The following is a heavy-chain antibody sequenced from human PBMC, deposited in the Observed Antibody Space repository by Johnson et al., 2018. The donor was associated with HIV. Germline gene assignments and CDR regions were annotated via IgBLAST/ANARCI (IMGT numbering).Heavy chain of an antibody. V-gene: IGHV3-53*01. CDR1: GFIVSSNY. CDR2: IYSGGST. CDR3: ARDWAACSGGSCRGNAFDI. Sequence: VQLVESGGGLIQPGGSLRLSCAASGFIVSSNYMSWVRQAPGKGLEWVSVIYSGGSTYYADSVKGRFTISSDNPKNTLYLQMNSLRAEDTAVYYCARDWAACSGGSCRGNAFDIWGQGTMVTVSS. D-gene: IGHD2-15*01. J-gene: IGHJ3*02.